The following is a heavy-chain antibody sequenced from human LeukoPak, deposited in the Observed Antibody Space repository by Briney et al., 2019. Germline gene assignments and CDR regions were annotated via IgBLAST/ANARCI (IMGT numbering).Heavy chain of an antibody. J-gene: IGHJ4*02. Sequence: PGGSLRLSCAASGFTFSAHYMDWVRQAPGKGLEWVGRIRNKANSYTTEYAASVQGRFTISRDNSKNTLYLQMNSLRAEDTAVYYCARLDYSNYDTYVFDYWGQGTLVTVSS. CDR2: IRNKANSYTT. V-gene: IGHV3-72*01. CDR1: GFTFSAHY. D-gene: IGHD4-11*01. CDR3: ARLDYSNYDTYVFDY.